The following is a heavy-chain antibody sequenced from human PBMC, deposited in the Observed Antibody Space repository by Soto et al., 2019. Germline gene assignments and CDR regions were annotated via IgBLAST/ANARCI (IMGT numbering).Heavy chain of an antibody. V-gene: IGHV3-74*01. CDR1: GFTFRSYW. CDR3: ASGGSSLNFDS. J-gene: IGHJ4*02. D-gene: IGHD6-6*01. CDR2: INSDGSST. Sequence: EVQLVESGGGLVQPGGSLRLSCAASGFTFRSYWMQWVRQAPGKGLVWVSWINSDGSSTSYADSVKGRFTISRDNAKNTLYLQMNSLSAEDTAVYYCASGGSSLNFDSWGQVTMVTVSS.